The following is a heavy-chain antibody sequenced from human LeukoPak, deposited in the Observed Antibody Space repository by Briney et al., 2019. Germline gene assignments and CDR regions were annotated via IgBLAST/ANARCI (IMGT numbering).Heavy chain of an antibody. J-gene: IGHJ4*02. CDR1: GGSISSSSYY. V-gene: IGHV4-39*07. CDR3: ARTKRITMIVVVMGGASFDY. Sequence: PSETLSLTCTVSGGSISSSSYYWGWIRQPPGKGLEWIGSIYYSGSTYYNPSLKSRVTISVDTSKNQFSLKLSSVTAADTAVYYCARTKRITMIVVVMGGASFDYWGQETLVTVSS. D-gene: IGHD3-22*01. CDR2: IYYSGST.